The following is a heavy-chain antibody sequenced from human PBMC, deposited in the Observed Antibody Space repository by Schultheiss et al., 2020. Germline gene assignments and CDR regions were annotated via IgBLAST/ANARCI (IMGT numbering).Heavy chain of an antibody. CDR1: GSSLNTTGRC. Sequence: SGPTLVKPTQTLTLTCNLFGSSLNTTGRCVSWMRQPPGKALEWLALIDYEGDTISSTSLKTRLTITRDTSKNNVVPTMTSMTPVDTGTYYYARLRWNESVRDDFDNWGQGTMVTVAS. CDR3: ARLRWNESVRDDFDN. D-gene: IGHD1-1*01. V-gene: IGHV2-70*13. CDR2: IDYEGDT. J-gene: IGHJ3*02.